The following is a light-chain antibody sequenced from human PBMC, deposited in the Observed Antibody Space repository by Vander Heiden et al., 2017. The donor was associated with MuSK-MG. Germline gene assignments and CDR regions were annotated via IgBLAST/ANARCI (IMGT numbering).Light chain of an antibody. Sequence: QSVLTQPPSVSGAPGQRVTISCTGSSSNIGAGLHVHWFQQLPGTAPRLLIYGDSNRPSGVPDRFSASKPGTSASLAITGLQAEDEADYYCQSYDSSLNGSLFGGGTKLTVL. CDR1: SSNIGAGLH. J-gene: IGLJ2*01. V-gene: IGLV1-40*01. CDR3: QSYDSSLNGSL. CDR2: GDS.